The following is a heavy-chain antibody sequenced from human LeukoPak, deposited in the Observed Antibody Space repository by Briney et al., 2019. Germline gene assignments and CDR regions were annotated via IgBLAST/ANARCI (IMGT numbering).Heavy chain of an antibody. J-gene: IGHJ4*02. CDR3: ARDGADVYGRAFDY. CDR2: IHASGTT. V-gene: IGHV4-4*07. Sequence: SETLSLTCTASGDSINNYYWTWIRQPPGKGLEWIGRIHASGTTNYNSSLKSRVSMSVDTSKNQFSLKLTSVTAADTAVYFCARDGADVYGRAFDYWGQGTLVSVSS. CDR1: GDSINNYY. D-gene: IGHD3-10*01.